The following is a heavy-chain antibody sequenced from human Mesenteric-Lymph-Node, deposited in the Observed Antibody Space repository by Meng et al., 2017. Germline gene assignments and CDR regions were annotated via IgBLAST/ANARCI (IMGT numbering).Heavy chain of an antibody. CDR2: INSGNGKT. CDR3: ARGLWEQSRYYFDS. Sequence: QVQLVQSGAEVKKPGASVKVPCKASGYTFTNYAIQWVRQSPGQRLEWMGWINSGNGKTKYSEKFQGRVTITRDTSATTAYMELSSLRSEDMAVYYCARGLWEQSRYYFDSWGQGSLVT. J-gene: IGHJ4*02. D-gene: IGHD1-26*01. V-gene: IGHV1-3*01. CDR1: GYTFTNYA.